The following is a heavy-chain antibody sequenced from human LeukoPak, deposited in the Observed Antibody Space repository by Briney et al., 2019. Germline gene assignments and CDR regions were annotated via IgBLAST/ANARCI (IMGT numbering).Heavy chain of an antibody. D-gene: IGHD6-25*01. Sequence: ASVKVSCKASGFTFTGYYMHWVRQAPGQGLEWMGWINGNSGGTNYAQKFQGRVAMTRDTSINTAYMELSRLTSDDTAMYYCSREFQRSLDYWGQGTLVTVSS. CDR3: SREFQRSLDY. CDR2: INGNSGGT. J-gene: IGHJ4*02. V-gene: IGHV1-2*02. CDR1: GFTFTGYY.